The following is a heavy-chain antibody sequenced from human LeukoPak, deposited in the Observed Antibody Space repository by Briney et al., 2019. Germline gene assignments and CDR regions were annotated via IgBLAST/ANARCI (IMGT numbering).Heavy chain of an antibody. CDR2: INPSGST. V-gene: IGHV4-61*02. CDR3: ARGRRGIGTIQDYFDF. J-gene: IGHJ4*02. D-gene: IGHD1-1*01. Sequence: SETLSLTCTVSGASIRSVTYYWNWLRHSADKGLEWFGRINPSGSTSYNPSLKSRVTMSLDTSKNQFSLKWNSMTAADTAIYYCARGRRGIGTIQDYFDFWGQGTLVAVSS. CDR1: GASIRSVTYY.